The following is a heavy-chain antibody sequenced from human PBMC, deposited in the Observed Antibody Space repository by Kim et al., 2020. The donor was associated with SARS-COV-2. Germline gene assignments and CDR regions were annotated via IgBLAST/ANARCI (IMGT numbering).Heavy chain of an antibody. D-gene: IGHD2-2*01. Sequence: GGSLRLSCVAPGFTFSSSWMSWVRQTPGKGLEWVASIKQDGSEKYYVDSVKGRFTISRDNAKNSLYLQMNSLRVEDTAVYYCARGVLWGQGTLVTVSS. CDR3: ARGVL. J-gene: IGHJ4*02. CDR1: GFTFSSSW. CDR2: IKQDGSEK. V-gene: IGHV3-7*01.